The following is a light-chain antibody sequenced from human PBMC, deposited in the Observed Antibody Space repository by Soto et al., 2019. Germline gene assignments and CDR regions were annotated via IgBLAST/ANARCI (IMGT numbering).Light chain of an antibody. CDR1: QSISSY. CDR3: HHYTRA. J-gene: IGKJ1*01. Sequence: DIQITQSPSSLSASVGDRVTITCRASQSISSYLNWYQQKPGKAPKLLIYAASSLQSGVPSRFSGSASGTEFTLTITSLQPDDVATYYCHHYTRAFGQGTKVDIK. V-gene: IGKV1-39*01. CDR2: AAS.